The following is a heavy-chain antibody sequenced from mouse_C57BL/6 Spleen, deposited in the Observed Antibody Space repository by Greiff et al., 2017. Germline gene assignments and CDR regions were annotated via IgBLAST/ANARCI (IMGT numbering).Heavy chain of an antibody. CDR1: GYAFSSSW. V-gene: IGHV1-82*01. CDR2: IYPGDGDT. J-gene: IGHJ2*01. CDR3: AREDYGSSWDFDY. Sequence: LVKPGASVKISCKASGYAFSSSWMNWVKQRPGKGLEWIGRIYPGDGDTNYNGKFKGKATLTADKSSSTAYMQLSSLTSEDSAVYFCAREDYGSSWDFDYWGQGTTLTVSS. D-gene: IGHD1-1*01.